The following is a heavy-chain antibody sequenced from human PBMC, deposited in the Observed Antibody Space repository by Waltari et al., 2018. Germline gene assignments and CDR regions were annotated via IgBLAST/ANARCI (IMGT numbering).Heavy chain of an antibody. Sequence: EVQLVESGGGLIQPGGSLTLSCAASGFSVRNTYMAWVRQAPGKGLEMVSVINEGDGTHYIDSVKSRFTISRDNSKNTLKLQMNSLRVDDTAVYYCGLQIAPVPRAYFDYGGQGTLVTVSS. CDR2: INEGDGT. J-gene: IGHJ4*02. V-gene: IGHV3-53*01. CDR1: GFSVRNTY. CDR3: GLQIAPVPRAYFDY. D-gene: IGHD6-13*01.